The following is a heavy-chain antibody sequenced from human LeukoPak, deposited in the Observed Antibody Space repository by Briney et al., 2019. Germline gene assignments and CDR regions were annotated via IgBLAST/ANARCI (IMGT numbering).Heavy chain of an antibody. D-gene: IGHD6-13*01. CDR1: GFTLSEHA. V-gene: IGHV3-23*01. CDR2: IIDVGDT. Sequence: GGSLRLSCAVSGFTLSEHAMSWFRQAPGEGLEWVSGIIDVGDTYYADSVRGRFTISRDNSKNTLYLQMDSLRAEDTAIYYCARVDARTSSWNYEDFWGQGTLVTVSS. CDR3: ARVDARTSSWNYEDF. J-gene: IGHJ4*02.